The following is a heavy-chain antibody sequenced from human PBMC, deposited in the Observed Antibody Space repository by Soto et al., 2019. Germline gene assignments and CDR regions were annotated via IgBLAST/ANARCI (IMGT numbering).Heavy chain of an antibody. D-gene: IGHD3-10*01. CDR2: VHYNGRT. V-gene: IGHV4-39*01. Sequence: SETLSLTCTVAGGFISSYYWTWIRQPPGKGLEYIGSVHYNGRTYYNPSLKSRVTVSADTSKNKFSLKLTSVTAADPAVYYCARHGSGSYYPVGSWGQGTLVTVSS. CDR1: GGFISSYY. J-gene: IGHJ4*02. CDR3: ARHGSGSYYPVGS.